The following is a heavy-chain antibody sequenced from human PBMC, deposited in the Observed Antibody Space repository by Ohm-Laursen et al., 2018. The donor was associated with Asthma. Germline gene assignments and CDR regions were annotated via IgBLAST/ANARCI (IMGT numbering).Heavy chain of an antibody. J-gene: IGHJ4*02. Sequence: SLRLSCAASGFTFSSYAMSWVRQAPGKGLEWVSAISGSGGSTYYADSVKGRFTISRDNSKNTPYLQMNSLRAEDTAVYYCAKDLVGAQDYFDYWGQGTLVTVSS. CDR3: AKDLVGAQDYFDY. V-gene: IGHV3-23*01. CDR2: ISGSGGST. D-gene: IGHD1-26*01. CDR1: GFTFSSYA.